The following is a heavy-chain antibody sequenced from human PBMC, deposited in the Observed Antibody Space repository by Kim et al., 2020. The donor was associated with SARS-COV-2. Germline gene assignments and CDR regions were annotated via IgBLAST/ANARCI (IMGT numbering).Heavy chain of an antibody. CDR3: ARDHCGGDCYPRPYYYYGMDV. J-gene: IGHJ6*02. CDR1: GFTFSSYW. V-gene: IGHV3-7*03. Sequence: GGSLRLSCAASGFTFSSYWMSWVRQAPGKGLEWVANIKQDGSEKYYVDSVKGRFTISRDNAKNSLYLQMNSLRAEDTAVYYCARDHCGGDCYPRPYYYYGMDVWGQGTTVTVSS. CDR2: IKQDGSEK. D-gene: IGHD2-21*02.